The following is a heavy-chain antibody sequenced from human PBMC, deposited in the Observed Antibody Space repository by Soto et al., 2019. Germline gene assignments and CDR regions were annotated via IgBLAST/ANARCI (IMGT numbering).Heavy chain of an antibody. V-gene: IGHV3-23*01. CDR3: AKEGYPPFFEY. J-gene: IGHJ4*02. CDR2: ISGSGDKT. Sequence: PGGSLRLSYAASGFTFSNYAMSWVRQAPGKGPEWVSAISGSGDKTYYVDSVKGRFTISRDNSKNTVSLQMNSLRADDTAVYYCAKEGYPPFFEYWGQGTLVTVSS. CDR1: GFTFSNYA. D-gene: IGHD5-18*01.